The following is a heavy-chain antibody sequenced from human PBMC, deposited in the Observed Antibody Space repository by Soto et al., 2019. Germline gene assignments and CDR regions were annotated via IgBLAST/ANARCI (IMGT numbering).Heavy chain of an antibody. D-gene: IGHD3-22*01. Sequence: QVQLVQPGGEVKKPGASVMVSCKTSGHTFTRHGISGVRQAPGQVLERVGWISGYNGDTRYAQKFQGRFTMTTDTSTRTDFMVLRNMSADETAVYYCAGDPSDTSGYNLYCDDWGQGTLVTVSS. J-gene: IGHJ4*02. CDR1: GHTFTRHG. CDR2: ISGYNGDT. V-gene: IGHV1-18*01. CDR3: AGDPSDTSGYNLYCDD.